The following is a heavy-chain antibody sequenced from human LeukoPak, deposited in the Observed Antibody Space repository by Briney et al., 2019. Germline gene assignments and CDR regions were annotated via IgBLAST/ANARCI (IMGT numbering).Heavy chain of an antibody. V-gene: IGHV3-48*01. D-gene: IGHD4-23*01. J-gene: IGHJ4*02. CDR2: ISSSSSTI. CDR1: GFTFSSYS. CDR3: ARDRHYGGRD. Sequence: GGSLRLXCAASGFTFSSYSMNWVRQAPGKWLEWVSYISSSSSTIYYADSVKGRFTISRDNAKNSLYLQMNSLRAEDTAVYYCARDRHYGGRDWGQGTLVTVSS.